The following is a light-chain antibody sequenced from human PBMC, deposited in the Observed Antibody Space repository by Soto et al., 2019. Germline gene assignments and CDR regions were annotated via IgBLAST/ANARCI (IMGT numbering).Light chain of an antibody. CDR1: QGVSSSF. CDR2: GAS. V-gene: IGKV3-20*01. Sequence: EIVLTQSPGTLCLSPGERATLSCRASQGVSSSFLAWHQQTPRQAPRLLIYGASSRATGIPDRFSDSGAGTDFTLTISRQEPEDFAVYYCQQYGSSRTVGQGNKVDIK. CDR3: QQYGSSRT. J-gene: IGKJ1*01.